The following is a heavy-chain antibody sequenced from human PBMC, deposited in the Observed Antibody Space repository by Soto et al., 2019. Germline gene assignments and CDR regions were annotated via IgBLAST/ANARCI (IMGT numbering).Heavy chain of an antibody. V-gene: IGHV4-31*03. D-gene: IGHD2-8*01. Sequence: SETLSLTCTVSGGSISSGGYYWSWIRQHPGKGLEWIGYIYYSGSTYYNPSLKSRVTISVDTSKNQFSLKLSSVTAADTAVYYCAGAVGPPIVLMVYAIFDYWGQGTLVTVSS. CDR3: AGAVGPPIVLMVYAIFDY. J-gene: IGHJ4*02. CDR1: GGSISSGGYY. CDR2: IYYSGST.